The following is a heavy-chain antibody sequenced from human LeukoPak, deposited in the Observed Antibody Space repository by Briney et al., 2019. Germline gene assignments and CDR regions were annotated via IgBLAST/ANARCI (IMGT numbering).Heavy chain of an antibody. CDR1: GFTFSDYY. Sequence: GGSLRLSCAASGFTFSDYYMSWIRQAPGKGLEWVSYISSSGDYIYYADSVAGRFTISRDNAKSSLYLQMNSLRAEDTAVYYCVEAHRQWLIHFDYWGQGTPVTVSS. V-gene: IGHV3-11*04. J-gene: IGHJ4*02. CDR3: VEAHRQWLIHFDY. CDR2: ISSSGDYI. D-gene: IGHD6-19*01.